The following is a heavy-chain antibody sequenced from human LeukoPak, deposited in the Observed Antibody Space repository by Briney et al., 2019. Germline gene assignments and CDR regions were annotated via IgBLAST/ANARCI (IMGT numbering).Heavy chain of an antibody. D-gene: IGHD3-22*01. V-gene: IGHV3-11*01. CDR1: GFTFDDYG. CDR2: ISSSGSTI. CDR3: ARDDSSGYYPH. Sequence: KAGGSLRLSCAASGFTFDDYGMSWIRQAPGKGLEWVSYISSSGSTIYYADSVKGRFTISRDNAKNSLYLQMNSLRAEDTAVYYCARDDSSGYYPHWGQGTLVTVSS. J-gene: IGHJ4*02.